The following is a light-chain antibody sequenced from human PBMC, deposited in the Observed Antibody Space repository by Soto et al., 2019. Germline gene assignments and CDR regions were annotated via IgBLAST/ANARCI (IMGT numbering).Light chain of an antibody. CDR1: QGISDN. CDR3: QQTYRFPWT. CDR2: TAS. J-gene: IGKJ1*01. V-gene: IGKV1-39*01. Sequence: DIQMTQSPSSLSASVGDRVTISCRASQGISDNLSWFQQKPGEAPTLLINTASTLQSGVPIRFSGAGSRTHFSLTISGLQPEDSATYYCQQTYRFPWTFGQGTRVDIK.